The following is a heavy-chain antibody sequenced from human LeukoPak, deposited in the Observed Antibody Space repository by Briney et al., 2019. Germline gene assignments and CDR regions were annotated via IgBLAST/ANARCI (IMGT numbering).Heavy chain of an antibody. CDR3: ARDATYCTNGVCYTRFDY. J-gene: IGHJ4*02. Sequence: GGSLRLSCAASGFTFTSHWMSWVRQAPGKGLEWVARMNLDGSEKYYVDSVKGRFTISGDNAKTSLYPEMNSLRAEDTAVYYCARDATYCTNGVCYTRFDYWGQGTLVTVSS. CDR1: GFTFTSHW. V-gene: IGHV3-7*01. D-gene: IGHD2-8*01. CDR2: MNLDGSEK.